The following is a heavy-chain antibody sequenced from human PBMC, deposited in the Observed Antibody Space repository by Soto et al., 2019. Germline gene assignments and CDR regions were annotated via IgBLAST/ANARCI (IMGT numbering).Heavy chain of an antibody. J-gene: IGHJ5*02. CDR1: GYTFTSYA. CDR3: ARDKGTGTTNWFDP. D-gene: IGHD1-7*01. CDR2: INAGNGNT. V-gene: IGHV1-3*01. Sequence: QVQLVQSGAEVKKPGASVKVSCKASGYTFTSYAMHWVRQAPGQRLEWMGWINAGNGNTKYSQKFQGRVTITRDTSASTAYMELSSLRSEVTAVYYCARDKGTGTTNWFDPWGQGTLVTVSS.